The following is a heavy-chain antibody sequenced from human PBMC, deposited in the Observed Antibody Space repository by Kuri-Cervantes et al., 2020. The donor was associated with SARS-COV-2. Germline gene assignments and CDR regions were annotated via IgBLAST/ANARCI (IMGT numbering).Heavy chain of an antibody. J-gene: IGHJ6*02. V-gene: IGHV3-64D*08. CDR1: GFTFSNYD. CDR3: VKDECSSTSCYTGGYYYYYYGMDV. Sequence: GESLKISCAASGFTFSNYDIHWVRQAPGKGLEYVSAISSNGGSTYYADSVKGRFTISRDNSKNTLYLQMSSLRAEDTAVYYCVKDECSSTSCYTGGYYYYYYGMDVWGQGTTVTVSS. D-gene: IGHD2-2*02. CDR2: ISSNGGST.